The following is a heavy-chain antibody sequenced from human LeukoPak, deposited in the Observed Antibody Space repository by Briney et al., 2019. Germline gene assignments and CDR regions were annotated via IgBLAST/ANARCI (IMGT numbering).Heavy chain of an antibody. CDR2: ITDSVSGGST. D-gene: IGHD5-18*01. Sequence: GGSLRLSCAPSGFTFSSYAMTWVRQAPAEGLEWVSTITDSVSGGSTYYAHSVKGRFTISRDNSKNTLYLQMSSLRAEDTAVYFCAKDRTGYSYGYFLSPWGQGTLVTVSS. CDR1: GFTFSSYA. CDR3: AKDRTGYSYGYFLSP. V-gene: IGHV3-23*01. J-gene: IGHJ5*02.